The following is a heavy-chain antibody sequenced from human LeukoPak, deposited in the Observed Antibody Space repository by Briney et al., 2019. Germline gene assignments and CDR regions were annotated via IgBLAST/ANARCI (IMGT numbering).Heavy chain of an antibody. CDR1: GFTFSSYW. V-gene: IGHV3-7*01. CDR3: ARTVYGDYGDWFDP. CDR2: IKQDGSEK. J-gene: IGHJ5*02. D-gene: IGHD4-17*01. Sequence: GGSLRLSCAASGFTFSSYWMSWVRQAPGKGLEWVANIKQDGSEKYYVDSVKGRFTISRDNAKNPLYLRMNSLRAEDTAMYYCARTVYGDYGDWFDPWGQGTLVTVSS.